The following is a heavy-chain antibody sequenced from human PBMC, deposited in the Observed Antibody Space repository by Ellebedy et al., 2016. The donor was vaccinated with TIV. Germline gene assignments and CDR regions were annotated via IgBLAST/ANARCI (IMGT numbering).Heavy chain of an antibody. CDR1: GFTFSDYY. CDR2: ISSSGSTI. Sequence: GESLKISCAASGFTFSDYYLSWNRQAPGKGLEWVSYISSSGSTIYYADSVKGRFTISRDNAKNSLYLQMNSLRAEDTAVYYCARDNWNYGGLNWFDPWGQGTLVTVSS. D-gene: IGHD1-7*01. CDR3: ARDNWNYGGLNWFDP. J-gene: IGHJ5*02. V-gene: IGHV3-11*01.